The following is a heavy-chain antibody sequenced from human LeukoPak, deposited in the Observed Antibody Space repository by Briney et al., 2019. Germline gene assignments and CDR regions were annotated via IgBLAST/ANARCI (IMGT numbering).Heavy chain of an antibody. CDR3: ARDPVEQWLGYYFDY. CDR1: GFTFSSYS. CDR2: ISSSSSTI. J-gene: IGHJ4*02. D-gene: IGHD6-19*01. V-gene: IGHV3-48*01. Sequence: GGSLRLSCAASGFTFSSYSMNWVRQAPGKGLEWVSYISSSSSTIYYADSVKGRFTISRDNSKNTLYLQMNSLRAEDTAVYYCARDPVEQWLGYYFDYWGQGTLVTVSS.